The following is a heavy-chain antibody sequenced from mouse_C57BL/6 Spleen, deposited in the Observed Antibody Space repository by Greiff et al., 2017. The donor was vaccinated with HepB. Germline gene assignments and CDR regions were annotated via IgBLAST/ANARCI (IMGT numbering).Heavy chain of an antibody. J-gene: IGHJ2*01. D-gene: IGHD1-1*01. CDR3: ARGYGSNYYFDY. Sequence: VQLQESGAELVRPGASVKLSCKASGYTFTDYYINWVKQRPGQGLEWIARIYPGSGNTYYNEKFKGKATLTAEKSSSTAYMQLSSLTSEDSAVYFCARGYGSNYYFDYWGQGTTLTVSS. CDR2: IYPGSGNT. V-gene: IGHV1-76*01. CDR1: GYTFTDYY.